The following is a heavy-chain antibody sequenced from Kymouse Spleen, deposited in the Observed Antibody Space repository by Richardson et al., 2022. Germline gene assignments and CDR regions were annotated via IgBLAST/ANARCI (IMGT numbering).Heavy chain of an antibody. V-gene: IGHV3-23*04. CDR1: GFTFSSYA. J-gene: IGHJ6*02. Sequence: EVQLVESGGGLVQPGGSLRLSCAASGFTFSSYAMSWVRQAPGKGLEWVSAISGSGGSTYYADSVKGRFTISRDNSKNTLYLQMNSLRAEDTAVYYCAKDGSGSFNYYYYGMDVWGQGTTVTVSS. CDR3: AKDGSGSFNYYYYGMDV. CDR2: ISGSGGST. D-gene: IGHD3-10*01.